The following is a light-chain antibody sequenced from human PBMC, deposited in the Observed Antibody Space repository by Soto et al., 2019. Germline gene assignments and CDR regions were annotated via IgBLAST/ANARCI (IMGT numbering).Light chain of an antibody. CDR2: QAS. CDR3: QQYNSHWT. Sequence: DVQMTQSPXTLSASVGXRVTXTCXASQGISXRLAWYQQKPGKAPKLLIYQASSLKSGVPSRFGGSGSGTEFTLTITSLQPDDFATYYCQQYNSHWTFGQGTKVEIK. V-gene: IGKV1-5*03. J-gene: IGKJ1*01. CDR1: QGISXR.